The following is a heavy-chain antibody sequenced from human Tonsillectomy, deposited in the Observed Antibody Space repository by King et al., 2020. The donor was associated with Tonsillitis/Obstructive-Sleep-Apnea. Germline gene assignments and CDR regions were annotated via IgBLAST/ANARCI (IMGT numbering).Heavy chain of an antibody. Sequence: VQLQQWGAGLLKPSETLSLTCAVYGGSFSGYYWSWIRQPPGKGLEWIGEIHHGGSTNYNPSLKSRVTISVDTSKNQFSLKLSAVTAADTAVYYCARDPWFRDPYYYMDVWGKGTTVTVSS. CDR3: ARDPWFRDPYYYMDV. CDR1: GGSFSGYY. CDR2: IHHGGST. J-gene: IGHJ6*03. D-gene: IGHD3-10*01. V-gene: IGHV4-34*01.